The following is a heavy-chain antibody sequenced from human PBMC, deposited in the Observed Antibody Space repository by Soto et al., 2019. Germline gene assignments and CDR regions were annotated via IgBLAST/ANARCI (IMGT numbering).Heavy chain of an antibody. CDR2: IYYSGST. Sequence: PSETLSLTCTVSGGSISSSSYYWGWIRQPPGKGLEWIGSIYYSGSTYYNPSLKSRVTISVDTSKNQFSLKLSSVTAADTAVYYCASTLGYFDWLLWEHPRIDYWGQGTLVTVSS. CDR1: GGSISSSSYY. V-gene: IGHV4-39*01. D-gene: IGHD3-9*01. J-gene: IGHJ4*02. CDR3: ASTLGYFDWLLWEHPRIDY.